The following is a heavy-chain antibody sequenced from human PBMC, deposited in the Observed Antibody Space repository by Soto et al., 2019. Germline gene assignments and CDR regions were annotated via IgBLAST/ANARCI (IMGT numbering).Heavy chain of an antibody. CDR3: ARGPDSSGWPY. V-gene: IGHV3-33*01. D-gene: IGHD6-19*01. CDR2: IWYDGSNK. CDR1: GFTFSSYG. J-gene: IGHJ4*02. Sequence: GGSLRLSCAASGFTFSSYGMHWVRQAPGKGLEWVAVIWYDGSNKYYADSVKGRFTISRDNSKNTLYLQMNSLRAEDTAAYYCARGPDSSGWPYWGQGTLVTVSS.